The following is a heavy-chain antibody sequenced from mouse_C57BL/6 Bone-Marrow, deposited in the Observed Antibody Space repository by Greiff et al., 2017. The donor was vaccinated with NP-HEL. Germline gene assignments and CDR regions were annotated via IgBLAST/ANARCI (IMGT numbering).Heavy chain of an antibody. CDR3: TTPHYGSSYFDY. CDR2: IDPENGDT. D-gene: IGHD1-1*01. CDR1: GFNIKDDY. V-gene: IGHV14-4*01. J-gene: IGHJ2*01. Sequence: VQLQQSGAELVRPGASVKLSCTASGFNIKDDYMHWVKQRPEQGLEWIGWIDPENGDTEYASKFQGKATITADTSSNTAYLQRSSLTSEDTAVYYCTTPHYGSSYFDYWGQGTTLTVSS.